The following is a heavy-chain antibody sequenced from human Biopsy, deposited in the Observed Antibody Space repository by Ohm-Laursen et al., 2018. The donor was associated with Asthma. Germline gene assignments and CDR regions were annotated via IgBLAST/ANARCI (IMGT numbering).Heavy chain of an antibody. V-gene: IGHV3-30-3*01. D-gene: IGHD3-3*01. Sequence: SLRLSCAASGFTFRSYAMHWVRQAPGKGLEWVAAGGSYYDGGIKYYADSVNGRFTVSRDDSKNTLYPKMNSLRPDDTAVDYCARDVMEWYLPAFDFWGQGTLVTVSS. CDR3: ARDVMEWYLPAFDF. J-gene: IGHJ4*02. CDR2: GGSYYDGGIK. CDR1: GFTFRSYA.